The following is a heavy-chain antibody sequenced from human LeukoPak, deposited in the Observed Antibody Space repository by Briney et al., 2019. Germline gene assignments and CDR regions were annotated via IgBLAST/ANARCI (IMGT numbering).Heavy chain of an antibody. V-gene: IGHV1-69*04. CDR3: ARSYYDSSGYYSIYYYYGMDV. J-gene: IGHJ6*02. CDR2: IIPILGIA. CDR1: GGTFSSYA. D-gene: IGHD3-22*01. Sequence: WASVKVSCKASGGTFSSYAISWVRQAPGQGLEWMGRIIPILGIANYAQKFQGRVTITADKSTSTAYMELSSLRSEGTAVYYCARSYYDSSGYYSIYYYYGMDVWGQGTTVTVSS.